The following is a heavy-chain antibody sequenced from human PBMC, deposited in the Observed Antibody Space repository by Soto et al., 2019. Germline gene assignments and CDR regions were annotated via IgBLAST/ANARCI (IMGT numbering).Heavy chain of an antibody. Sequence: ASVKVSCKASGYTFTSYGISWVRQAPGQGLEWMGWISAYNGNTNYAQNLQGRVTMTTETSTSTAYMELRSLRSDDTAVYYCATTLSVGASDYYYYGMDVWGRGTTVTVSS. CDR2: ISAYNGNT. CDR1: GYTFTSYG. V-gene: IGHV1-18*01. D-gene: IGHD1-26*01. CDR3: ATTLSVGASDYYYYGMDV. J-gene: IGHJ6*02.